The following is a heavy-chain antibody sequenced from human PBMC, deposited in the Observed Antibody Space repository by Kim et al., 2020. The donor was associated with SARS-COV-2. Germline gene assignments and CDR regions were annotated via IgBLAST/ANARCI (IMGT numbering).Heavy chain of an antibody. CDR2: INHSGST. CDR1: GGSFSGYY. J-gene: IGHJ4*02. V-gene: IGHV4-34*01. D-gene: IGHD1-1*01. Sequence: SETLSLTCAVYGGSFSGYYWSWIRQPPGKGLEWIGEINHSGSTNYNPSLKSRVTISVDTSKNQFSLKLSSVTAADTAVYYCARGRGTGGEYYFDYWGQGTLVTVSS. CDR3: ARGRGTGGEYYFDY.